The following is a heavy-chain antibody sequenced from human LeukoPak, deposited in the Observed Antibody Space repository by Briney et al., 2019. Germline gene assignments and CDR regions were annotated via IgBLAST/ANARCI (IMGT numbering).Heavy chain of an antibody. CDR1: GLTFSSYP. J-gene: IGHJ4*02. V-gene: IGHV3-23*01. Sequence: QPGGSLRLSCAASGLTFSSYPMTWVRPAPGKGLEGVSATKGCGGSTHYADSVKGRFTISRDNSKNTLYLQMNSLRAEDTAVYFCAKGAYFSGSYGFAFDYWGQGTLVTVSS. CDR2: TKGCGGST. CDR3: AKGAYFSGSYGFAFDY. D-gene: IGHD3-10*01.